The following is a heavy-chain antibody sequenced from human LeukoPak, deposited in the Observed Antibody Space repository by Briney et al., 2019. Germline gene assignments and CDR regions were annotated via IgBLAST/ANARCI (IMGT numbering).Heavy chain of an antibody. J-gene: IGHJ4*02. Sequence: GGSLRLSCAASGFTFSSYGMHWVRQAPGKGLEWVAVIWYDGSNKYYADSVKGRFTISRDNSKNTLYLQMNSLRAEDTAVYYCARNSGYSYGLPDYLDYWGQGTLVTVSS. D-gene: IGHD5-18*01. CDR1: GFTFSSYG. CDR2: IWYDGSNK. V-gene: IGHV3-33*01. CDR3: ARNSGYSYGLPDYLDY.